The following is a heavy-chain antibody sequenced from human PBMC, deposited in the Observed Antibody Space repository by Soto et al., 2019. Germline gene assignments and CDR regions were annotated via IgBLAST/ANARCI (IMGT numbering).Heavy chain of an antibody. Sequence: PSETLSLTCAVSGGSISSSNWWNWVRQPPGKGLEWIGEIYHSGSTNYNPSLKSRVTISVDKSKNQFSLKLSSVTAADTAVYYCARAIVPAAGEYYYFYGMDVWGQGTTVT. CDR3: ARAIVPAAGEYYYFYGMDV. V-gene: IGHV4-4*02. D-gene: IGHD2-2*01. J-gene: IGHJ6*02. CDR2: IYHSGST. CDR1: GGSISSSNW.